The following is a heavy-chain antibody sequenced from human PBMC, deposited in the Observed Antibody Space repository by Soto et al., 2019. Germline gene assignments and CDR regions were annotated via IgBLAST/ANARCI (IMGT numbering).Heavy chain of an antibody. CDR3: ARGSGAMPSYCTNGVCYGAAGMDV. J-gene: IGHJ6*02. V-gene: IGHV4-4*07. Sequence: SETLSLTCTVSGGSISSYYWSWIRQPAGKGLEWIGRIYTSGSTNYNPSLKSRVTMSVDTSKNQFSLKLSSVTAADTAVYYCARGSGAMPSYCTNGVCYGAAGMDVWGQGTTVTVSS. CDR1: GGSISSYY. CDR2: IYTSGST. D-gene: IGHD2-8*01.